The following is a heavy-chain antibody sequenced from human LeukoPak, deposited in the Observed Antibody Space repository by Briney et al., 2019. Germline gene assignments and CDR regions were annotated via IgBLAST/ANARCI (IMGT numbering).Heavy chain of an antibody. Sequence: SQTLSLTCAISGDSVSSDNAEWNSIRQSPSRGLEWLGRTYYRSKWYYDYAESVRSRVTMSPDTSKNQVSLQLNSVTPEDTAVYSCAATTGDQYLYYYGIDVWGQGTTVTVSS. CDR3: AATTGDQYLYYYGIDV. CDR2: TYYRSKWYY. J-gene: IGHJ6*02. V-gene: IGHV6-1*01. CDR1: GDSVSSDNAE. D-gene: IGHD7-27*01.